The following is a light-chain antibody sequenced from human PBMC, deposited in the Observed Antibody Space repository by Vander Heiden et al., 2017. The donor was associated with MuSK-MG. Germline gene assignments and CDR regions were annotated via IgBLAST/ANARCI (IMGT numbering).Light chain of an antibody. V-gene: IGLV3-21*02. CDR2: NDA. J-gene: IGLJ1*01. CDR1: NIGAKS. CDR3: QVWDPSDALYF. Sequence: SYVLTQPPSVSVAQGQTATISCGGNNIGAKSVHWHQQKPGRAPVLVVFNDADRPSGIPERFSGSKSGNTATLTIRRVEVGDEADYYCQVWDPSDALYFLGTGTKVTAL.